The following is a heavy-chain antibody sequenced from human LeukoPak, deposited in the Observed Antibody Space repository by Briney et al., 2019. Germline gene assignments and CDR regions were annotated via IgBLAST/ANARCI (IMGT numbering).Heavy chain of an antibody. CDR3: ASHHLAAAGNY. D-gene: IGHD6-13*01. Sequence: PGGSLRLSCAASGFTFSIYSMTWVRQAPGKGLEWVSSITSTSNYIYYADSVKGRFTISRDDAKNSLYLQVNSLRAEDTAVYYCASHHLAAAGNYWGQGTLVTVSS. J-gene: IGHJ4*02. CDR2: ITSTSNYI. CDR1: GFTFSIYS. V-gene: IGHV3-21*01.